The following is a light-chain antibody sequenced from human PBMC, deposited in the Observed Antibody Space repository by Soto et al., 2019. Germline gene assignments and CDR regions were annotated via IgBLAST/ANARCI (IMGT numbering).Light chain of an antibody. Sequence: IQMTQSPSSLSASIGDRVTITCRASQGIRDDLGWYQQKPGKAPQRLIYDVARLQSGVPSRFSDSGSGTEFTLTISSLQPEDIATYYCLQHHTYPWTFGHGTKVEIK. J-gene: IGKJ1*01. CDR3: LQHHTYPWT. V-gene: IGKV1-17*01. CDR1: QGIRDD. CDR2: DVA.